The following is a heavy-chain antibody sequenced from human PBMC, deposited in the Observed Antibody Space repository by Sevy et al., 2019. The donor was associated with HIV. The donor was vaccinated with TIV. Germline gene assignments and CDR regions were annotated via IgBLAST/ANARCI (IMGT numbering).Heavy chain of an antibody. Sequence: SETLSLTCAVYGGSFSGYYWSWIRQPPGKGLEWIGEINHSGSTNYNPSLKSRVTISVDTSKNQFSLKLSSVTAADTAVYYCARGIHPEPYFQHWGQGTLVTVSS. CDR1: GGSFSGYY. CDR3: ARGIHPEPYFQH. CDR2: INHSGST. J-gene: IGHJ1*01. V-gene: IGHV4-34*01.